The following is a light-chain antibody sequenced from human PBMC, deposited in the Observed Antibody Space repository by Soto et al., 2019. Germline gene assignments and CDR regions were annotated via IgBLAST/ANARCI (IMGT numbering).Light chain of an antibody. Sequence: QSVLTQPPSVSAAPGQKVTIACSGSSSNIGNNPVSWYQQLPGTAPKLLIYDSNKRPSGIPDRFSGSKSGTSATLGITGLQTGDEADYYCGTWDSSLAAVVFGGGTKLTVL. V-gene: IGLV1-51*01. CDR3: GTWDSSLAAVV. CDR1: SSNIGNNP. CDR2: DSN. J-gene: IGLJ2*01.